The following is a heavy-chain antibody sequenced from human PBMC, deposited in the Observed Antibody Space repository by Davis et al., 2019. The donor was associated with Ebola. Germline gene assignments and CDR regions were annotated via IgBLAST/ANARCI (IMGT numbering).Heavy chain of an antibody. D-gene: IGHD3-10*01. V-gene: IGHV3-53*01. CDR1: GFTVSSNY. J-gene: IGHJ6*02. CDR2: IYSGGST. Sequence: PGGSLRLSCAASGFTVSSNYMSWVRQAPGKGLEWVSVIYSGGSTYYADSVKGRFTISRDNSTNTLYLQMNSLRAEDTAVYYCARGGITMVQGVISHYYYYGMDVWGQGTTVTVSS. CDR3: ARGGITMVQGVISHYYYYGMDV.